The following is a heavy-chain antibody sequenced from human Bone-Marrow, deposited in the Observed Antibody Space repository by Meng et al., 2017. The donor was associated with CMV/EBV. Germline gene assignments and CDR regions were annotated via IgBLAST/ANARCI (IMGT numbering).Heavy chain of an antibody. Sequence: SVKVSCKASGGTFSSYTISWVRQAPGQGLEWMGRIIPILGIANYAQKFQGRVTITADKSTSTAYMELRSLRSDDTAVYYCARDGQWLTFDYWGQGTLVTVSS. J-gene: IGHJ4*02. CDR3: ARDGQWLTFDY. V-gene: IGHV1-69*04. CDR2: IIPILGIA. D-gene: IGHD6-19*01. CDR1: GGTFSSYT.